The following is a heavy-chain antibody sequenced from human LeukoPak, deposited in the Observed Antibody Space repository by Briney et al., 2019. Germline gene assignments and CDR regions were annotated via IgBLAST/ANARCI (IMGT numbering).Heavy chain of an antibody. V-gene: IGHV3-7*05. CDR3: ARDNVGATPFDY. D-gene: IGHD1-26*01. J-gene: IGHJ4*02. CDR1: GFIFSYFW. CDR2: ISLDGTEK. Sequence: TGGSLRLSCAASGFIFSYFWMSWVRQAPGKGLEWVANISLDGTEKHYVDSVKGRFTISRDNARKSLYLQMNSLRAEDTAVYYCARDNVGATPFDYWGQGTLVTVSS.